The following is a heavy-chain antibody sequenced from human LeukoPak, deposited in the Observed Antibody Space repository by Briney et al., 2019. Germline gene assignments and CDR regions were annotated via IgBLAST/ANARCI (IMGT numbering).Heavy chain of an antibody. CDR2: INHSGST. CDR1: GGSISSGGYY. J-gene: IGHJ4*02. V-gene: IGHV4-30-2*01. Sequence: PSQTLSLTCTVSGGSISSGGYYWSWIRQPPGKGLEWIGEINHSGSTNYNPSLKSRVTISVDTSKNQFSLKLSSVTAADTAVYYCASHVAGAGYFDYWGQGTLVTVSS. CDR3: ASHVAGAGYFDY. D-gene: IGHD6-19*01.